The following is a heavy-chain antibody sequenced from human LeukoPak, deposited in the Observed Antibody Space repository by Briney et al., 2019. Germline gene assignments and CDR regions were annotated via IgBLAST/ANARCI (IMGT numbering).Heavy chain of an antibody. Sequence: GASVKVSCKASGYTFTSYDINWVRQATGQGLEWMGWINPNSGGTNYAQKFQGRVTMTRDTSISTAHMELSRLRSDDTAVYYCARENRFCRGGSCYSAASDDAFDIWGQGTMVTVSS. CDR2: INPNSGGT. D-gene: IGHD2-15*01. J-gene: IGHJ3*02. CDR1: GYTFTSYD. CDR3: ARENRFCRGGSCYSAASDDAFDI. V-gene: IGHV1-2*02.